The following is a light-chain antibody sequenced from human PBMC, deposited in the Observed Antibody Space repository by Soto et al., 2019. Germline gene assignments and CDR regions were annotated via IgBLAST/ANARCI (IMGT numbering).Light chain of an antibody. J-gene: IGLJ1*01. V-gene: IGLV2-14*03. CDR1: SSDVGAYNY. Sequence: QPALTQPASVTGSPGQSITISCTGTSSDVGAYNYVSWYQQYPGKAPKLMIYDVTSRPSGVSNRFSGSKSGNAASLTISGLQAEDEADYYCCSYTSSSSLVFGTGTKVTVL. CDR2: DVT. CDR3: CSYTSSSSLV.